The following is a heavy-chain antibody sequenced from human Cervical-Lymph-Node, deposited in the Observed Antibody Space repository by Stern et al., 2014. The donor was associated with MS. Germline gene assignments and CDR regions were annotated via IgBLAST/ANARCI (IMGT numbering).Heavy chain of an antibody. J-gene: IGHJ6*02. V-gene: IGHV5-51*01. Sequence: QLVQSGAEVKKPGESLTISCKGFGYSFNIYWIPWVRQRPGKGLEWMGIIYPDDSDTGYSPSFQGQVTFSVDKSISTACLQWSSLKPSDTATYFCARRGMDVWGQGTSVTVSS. CDR1: GYSFNIYW. CDR2: IYPDDSDT. CDR3: ARRGMDV.